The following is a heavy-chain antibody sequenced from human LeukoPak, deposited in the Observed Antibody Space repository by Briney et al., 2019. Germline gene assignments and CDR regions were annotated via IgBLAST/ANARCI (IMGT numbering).Heavy chain of an antibody. J-gene: IGHJ3*02. CDR2: IIAILSQA. D-gene: IGHD4-17*01. Sequence: SVKVSCKASGGTFSTYAIGWVRQAPGQGLEWMGRIIAILSQANYAQKFRGRVSITADESTTTAYLELSRLRSEDTAVYYCATGGDYRDAFDMWGQGTRVTVSS. V-gene: IGHV1-69*11. CDR1: GGTFSTYA. CDR3: ATGGDYRDAFDM.